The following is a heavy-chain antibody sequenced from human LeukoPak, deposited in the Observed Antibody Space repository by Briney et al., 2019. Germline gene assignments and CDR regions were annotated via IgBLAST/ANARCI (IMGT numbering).Heavy chain of an antibody. Sequence: KSGGSLRLSCAASGFTFSSYSMNWVRQAPGKGLEWVSSISSSSSYIYYADSVKGRFTISRDNAKNSLYLQMNSLRAEDTAVYYCARVGPYGSGSYHVDYWGQGTLVTVSS. CDR1: GFTFSSYS. D-gene: IGHD3-10*01. CDR2: ISSSSSYI. CDR3: ARVGPYGSGSYHVDY. V-gene: IGHV3-21*01. J-gene: IGHJ4*02.